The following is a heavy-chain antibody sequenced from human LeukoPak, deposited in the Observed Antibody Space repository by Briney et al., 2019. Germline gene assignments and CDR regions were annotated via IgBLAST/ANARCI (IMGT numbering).Heavy chain of an antibody. D-gene: IGHD2-15*01. V-gene: IGHV1-46*01. J-gene: IGHJ2*01. CDR3: ARASPSCSGGSCFPSYFDL. Sequence: ASVKVSCKASGYTFTSYYMHWVRQAPGQGLEWMGIINPSGGSTSYAQKFQGRVTMTRDTSTSTVYMELSSLRSEDTAVYYCARASPSCSGGSCFPSYFDLWGRGTLVTVSS. CDR1: GYTFTSYY. CDR2: INPSGGST.